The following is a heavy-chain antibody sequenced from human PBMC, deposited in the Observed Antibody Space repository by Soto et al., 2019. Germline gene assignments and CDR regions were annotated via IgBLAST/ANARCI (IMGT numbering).Heavy chain of an antibody. CDR1: GFTFSGYA. J-gene: IGHJ4*02. CDR3: AKDNLGYYYDSSGYY. Sequence: GGSLRLSCVASGFTFSGYAMTWVRQAPGKGLEWVSAITGSGGSTYYADSVKGRFTISRDNSKNTLYLQMNSLRAEDTAVYYCAKDNLGYYYDSSGYYLGQGTLVTVSS. V-gene: IGHV3-23*01. CDR2: ITGSGGST. D-gene: IGHD3-22*01.